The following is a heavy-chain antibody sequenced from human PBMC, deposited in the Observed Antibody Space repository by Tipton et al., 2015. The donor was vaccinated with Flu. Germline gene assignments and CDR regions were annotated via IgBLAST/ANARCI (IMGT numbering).Heavy chain of an antibody. V-gene: IGHV1-18*01. CDR3: ARPYLGAPAGSGWFES. CDR2: ISAYNGHT. Sequence: QMQLVQSGVEVKKPGASVKVSCKTSGYDFISYGISWVRQAPGQGLEWMGWISAYNGHTNYAQKLQGRVTLTTDASTSTAYMEMRSLRPDDTAVYYCARPYLGAPAGSGWFESWGQGTLVTVSS. J-gene: IGHJ5*01. D-gene: IGHD3-16*01. CDR1: GYDFISYG.